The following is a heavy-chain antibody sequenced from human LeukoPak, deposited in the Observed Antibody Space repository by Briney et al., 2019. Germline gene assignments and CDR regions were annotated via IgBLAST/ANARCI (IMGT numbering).Heavy chain of an antibody. V-gene: IGHV4-34*01. D-gene: IGHD5-24*01. CDR3: ARGRDRPKAGDH. CDR2: IHPSGTF. CDR1: GGSCDDYY. Sequence: KPSETLSLTCTVYGGSCDDYYCTWIRQPPGKGLEWIGEIHPSGTFYYNSSLRSRATISIDTSKTQFSLRLTSVTAADTAFYYCARGRDRPKAGDHWGQGTLVTVSS. J-gene: IGHJ4*02.